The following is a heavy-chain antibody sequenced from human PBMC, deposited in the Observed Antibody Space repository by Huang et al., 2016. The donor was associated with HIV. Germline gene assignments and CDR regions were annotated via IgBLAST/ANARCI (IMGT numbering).Heavy chain of an antibody. J-gene: IGHJ4*02. CDR3: ATLPPVNYGRSGGRVRDY. D-gene: IGHD2-15*01. V-gene: IGHV1-8*01. Sequence: QVQLVQSGAEVKKPGASVKVSCKASGYTFSNYDINWVRQAPGQGLEWMGWMNPTSGNKGYARKFQGRVTMTRSTSISTAYMELSRLRFEDTAVYYCATLPPVNYGRSGGRVRDYWGQGSLVTVSS. CDR2: MNPTSGNK. CDR1: GYTFSNYD.